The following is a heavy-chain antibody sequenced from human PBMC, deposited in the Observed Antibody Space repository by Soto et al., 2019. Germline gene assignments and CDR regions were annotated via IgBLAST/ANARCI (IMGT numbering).Heavy chain of an antibody. CDR2: IYYSGST. D-gene: IGHD2-2*02. J-gene: IGHJ4*02. Sequence: SETLSLTCTVSGGSISSSSYYWGWIRQPPGKGLEWIGSIYYSGSTYYNPSLKSRVTISVDTSKNQFSLKLSSVTAADTAVYYCASESYGPNTPFDYWGQGTLVTVSS. CDR3: ASESYGPNTPFDY. CDR1: GGSISSSSYY. V-gene: IGHV4-39*01.